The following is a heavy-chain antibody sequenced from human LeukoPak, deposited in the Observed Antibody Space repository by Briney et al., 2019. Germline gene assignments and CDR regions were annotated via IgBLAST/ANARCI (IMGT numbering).Heavy chain of an antibody. V-gene: IGHV4-4*02. D-gene: IGHD4-17*01. CDR1: GDSIRRGWW. J-gene: IGHJ4*02. CDR2: IYHSGST. Sequence: PSETLSLTCAVSGDSIRRGWWWSWVRQPPGKGLEWIAEIYHSGSTNYNPSLKSRVTISVDKSKNQISLKLNSVTAADTAVYYCARDALGDKALDYWGQGTLVTVSS. CDR3: ARDALGDKALDY.